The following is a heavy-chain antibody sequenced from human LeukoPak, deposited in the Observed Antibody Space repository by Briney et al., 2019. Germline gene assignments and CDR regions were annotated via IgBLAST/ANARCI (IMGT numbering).Heavy chain of an antibody. Sequence: GGSLRLSCAASGFTLSDHYMDWVRQAPGKGLEWVGRSRNKANSYTTEYAASVKGRFTISRDDSKNSLYLQMNSLKTEDTAAYYCARSSVRSVFDYWGQGTLVTVSS. V-gene: IGHV3-72*01. CDR1: GFTLSDHY. CDR2: SRNKANSYTT. D-gene: IGHD3-22*01. CDR3: ARSSVRSVFDY. J-gene: IGHJ4*02.